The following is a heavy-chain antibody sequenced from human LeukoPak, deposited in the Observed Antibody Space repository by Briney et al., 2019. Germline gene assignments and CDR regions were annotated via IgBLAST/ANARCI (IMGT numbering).Heavy chain of an antibody. V-gene: IGHV3-30-3*01. CDR3: ARNYGSGSYYTYFDY. CDR2: ISYDGSNK. J-gene: IGHJ4*02. Sequence: TGGSLRLSCAASGFTFSSYAMHWVRQAPGKGLEWVAVISYDGSNKYYADSVKGRFTISRDNSKNTLYLQMNSLRAEDTAVYYCARNYGSGSYYTYFDYWGQGTLVTVSS. CDR1: GFTFSSYA. D-gene: IGHD3-10*01.